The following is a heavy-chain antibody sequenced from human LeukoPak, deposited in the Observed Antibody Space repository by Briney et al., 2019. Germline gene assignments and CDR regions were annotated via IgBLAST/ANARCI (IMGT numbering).Heavy chain of an antibody. D-gene: IGHD1-26*01. V-gene: IGHV4-39*07. CDR1: GGSINSSSHY. CDR3: AREWEVLVDP. CDR2: IYYSGST. Sequence: SETLSLTCTVSGGSINSSSHYWGWIRQPPGKGLEWIGSIYYSGSTYYNPSLKSRVTISVDTSKNQFSLNLSSVTAADTAVYYCAREWEVLVDPWGQGTLVTVSS. J-gene: IGHJ5*02.